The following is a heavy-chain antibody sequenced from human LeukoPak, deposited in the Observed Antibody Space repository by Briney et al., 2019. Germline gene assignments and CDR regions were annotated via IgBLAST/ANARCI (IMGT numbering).Heavy chain of an antibody. J-gene: IGHJ4*02. CDR1: GYTFTGYH. V-gene: IGHV1-2*02. CDR3: ARRGTAGDWDY. Sequence: ASVKVSCKASGYTFTGYHMYWVRQAPGQGLEWMGWINPDSGGTNYAQKFQGRVTMTRDMSISTAYMELSRLRSDDTAVYYCARRGTAGDWDYWGQGTLVTVSS. D-gene: IGHD2-21*02. CDR2: INPDSGGT.